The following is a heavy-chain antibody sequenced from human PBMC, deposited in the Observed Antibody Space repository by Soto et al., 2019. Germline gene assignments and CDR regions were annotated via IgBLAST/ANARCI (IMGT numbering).Heavy chain of an antibody. D-gene: IGHD5-18*01. CDR1: GFTFSSYS. V-gene: IGHV3-21*01. CDR2: ISSSSSYI. Sequence: GGSLRLSCAASGFTFSSYSMNWVRQAPGKGLEWVSSISSSSSYIYYADSVKGRFTISRDNAKNSLYLQMNSLRAEDTAVYYCARDPRYSYGYFDYWGQGTLVTVSS. J-gene: IGHJ4*02. CDR3: ARDPRYSYGYFDY.